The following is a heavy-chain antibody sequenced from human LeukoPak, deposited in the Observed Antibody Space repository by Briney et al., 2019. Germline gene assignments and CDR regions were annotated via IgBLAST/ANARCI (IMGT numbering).Heavy chain of an antibody. D-gene: IGHD4-17*01. V-gene: IGHV3-23*01. J-gene: IGHJ4*02. CDR1: GFTFSHYW. Sequence: GGSLRLSCAASGFTFSHYWMSWVRQAPGKGLEWVSAISGSGGSTYYADSVKGRFTISRDNSKNTLYLQMNSLRAEDTAVYYCAKYGTTVTTSFDYWGQGTLVTVSS. CDR3: AKYGTTVTTSFDY. CDR2: ISGSGGST.